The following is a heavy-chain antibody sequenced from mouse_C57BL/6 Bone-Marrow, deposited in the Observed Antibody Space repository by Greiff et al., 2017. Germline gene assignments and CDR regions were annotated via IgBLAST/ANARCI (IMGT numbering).Heavy chain of an antibody. J-gene: IGHJ4*01. Sequence: VKVVESGPGLVQPSQSLSITCTVSGFSLTSYGVHWVRQSPGKGLEWLGVIWSGGSTDYNAAFISRLSISKDNSKSQVFFKMNSLQADDTAIYYCATNIFITTVVADYYAMDYWGQGTSVTVSS. V-gene: IGHV2-2*01. D-gene: IGHD1-1*01. CDR3: ATNIFITTVVADYYAMDY. CDR1: GFSLTSYG. CDR2: IWSGGST.